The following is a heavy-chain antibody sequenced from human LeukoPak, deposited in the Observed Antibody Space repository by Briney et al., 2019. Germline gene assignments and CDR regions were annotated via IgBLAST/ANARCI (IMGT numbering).Heavy chain of an antibody. CDR1: GFTFSSYG. CDR2: ISYDGSNK. CDR3: AKGGFSREMATIEGDY. J-gene: IGHJ4*02. V-gene: IGHV3-30*18. Sequence: GGSLRLSCAASGFTFSSYGMHWVRQAPGKGLEWVAVISYDGSNKYYADSVKGRFTISRDNSKNTLYLQMNSLRAEDTAVYYCAKGGFSREMATIEGDYWGQGTLVTVSS. D-gene: IGHD5-24*01.